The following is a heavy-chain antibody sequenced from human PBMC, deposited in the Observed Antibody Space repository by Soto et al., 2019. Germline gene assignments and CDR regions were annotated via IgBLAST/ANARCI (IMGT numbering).Heavy chain of an antibody. CDR2: INHSGST. CDR1: DGYCVGFC. D-gene: IGHD6-6*01. Sequence: PFQIMRLPNAVEDGYCVGFCGRRIIKHPGKGLEWIGEINHSGSTNYNPSLKSRVTISVDTSKNQFSLKLSPVTAADTAVYYCARGSGAARQNWFDPWGQGTLVTVSS. J-gene: IGHJ5*02. CDR3: ARGSGAARQNWFDP. V-gene: IGHV4-34*01.